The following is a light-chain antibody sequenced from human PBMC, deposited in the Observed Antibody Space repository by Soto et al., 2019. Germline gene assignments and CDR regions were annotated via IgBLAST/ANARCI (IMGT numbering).Light chain of an antibody. V-gene: IGKV3-20*01. CDR1: QSISSSY. CDR2: RSS. J-gene: IGKJ4*01. CDR3: QQYGSALLT. Sequence: IVLTQSPGTLSLSPGERATLSCRASQSISSSYLVWYQQKPGQAPRLLIYRSSSRAAGIPDRFSGSGSGADFTLTISRLEPEDFAVYYWQQYGSALLTFGGGTKVELK.